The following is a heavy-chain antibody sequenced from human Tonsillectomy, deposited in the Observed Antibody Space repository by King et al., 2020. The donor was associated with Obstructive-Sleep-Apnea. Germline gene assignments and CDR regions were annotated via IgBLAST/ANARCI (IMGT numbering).Heavy chain of an antibody. CDR1: GFIFRDYA. V-gene: IGHV3-23*04. D-gene: IGHD3-22*01. Sequence: QLVQSGGGLVQPGGSLRLSCAASGFIFRDYAMSWVRQAPGKGLEWVSGISGRGGNTYHAGSVKGRFSISRDNSKNTLYLQMNSLSAEDTAVYYCAKSDTWFFXXPLGEGYYLDHXGQGTLVTVSS. CDR2: ISGRGGNT. J-gene: IGHJ5*02. CDR3: AKSDTWFFXXPLGEGYYLDH.